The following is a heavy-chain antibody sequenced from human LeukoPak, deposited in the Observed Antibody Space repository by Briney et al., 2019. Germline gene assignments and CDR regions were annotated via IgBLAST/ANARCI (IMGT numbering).Heavy chain of an antibody. CDR1: GFTFSSYG. CDR3: AKDGDYYDSSGSQGLDY. Sequence: PGGSLRLSCAASGFTFSSYGMHWVRQAPGKGPEWVAVISYDGSNKYYADSVKGRFTISRDNSKNTLYLQMNSLRAEDTAVYYCAKDGDYYDSSGSQGLDYWGQGTLVTVSS. J-gene: IGHJ4*02. V-gene: IGHV3-30*18. CDR2: ISYDGSNK. D-gene: IGHD3-22*01.